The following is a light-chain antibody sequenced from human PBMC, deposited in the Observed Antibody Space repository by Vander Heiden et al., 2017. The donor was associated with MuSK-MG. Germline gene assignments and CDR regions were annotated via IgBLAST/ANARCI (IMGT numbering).Light chain of an antibody. CDR2: AAS. J-gene: IGKJ4*01. CDR3: QQCESNPLT. CDR1: QSISSY. V-gene: IGKV1-39*01. Sequence: DIQRTHPQSSLSASVGDRVTITCRASQSISSYLNWYQQKPGKAPKLLIYAASSLQSGVPSKFSGSGSGTDFTLTISRLQPEDFATYYCQQCESNPLTFGGGTKVDIK.